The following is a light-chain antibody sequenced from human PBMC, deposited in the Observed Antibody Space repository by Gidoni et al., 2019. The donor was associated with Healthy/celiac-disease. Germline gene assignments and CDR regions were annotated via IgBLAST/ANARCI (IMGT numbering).Light chain of an antibody. J-gene: IGLJ2*01. V-gene: IGLV1-40*01. CDR1: SSNIGAGYD. CDR2: GNS. Sequence: QSVLTQPPSVSGAPGQGVTISCTGSSSNIGAGYDVPWYQQLPGTATNLPIYGNSNRPSGVPHRFSGSKSGTSASLAITGCQAEDEADYYCQSYDSSLSGPVVFGGGTKLTVL. CDR3: QSYDSSLSGPVV.